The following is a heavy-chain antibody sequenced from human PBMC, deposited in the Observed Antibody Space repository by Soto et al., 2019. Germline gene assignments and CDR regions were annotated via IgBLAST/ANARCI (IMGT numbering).Heavy chain of an antibody. Sequence: GGSLRLSCSASGFIFSESTIYWVRQVPGKGLEAISAVSTSGRSTYYADSVKDRFTISRDNSKNTLFLHMGSLRPEDTAIYYCVKQAHALDGVAFDCWSKRTQVTV. J-gene: IGHJ4*02. CDR2: VSTSGRST. CDR3: VKQAHALDGVAFDC. CDR1: GFIFSEST. V-gene: IGHV3-64D*06. D-gene: IGHD2-15*01.